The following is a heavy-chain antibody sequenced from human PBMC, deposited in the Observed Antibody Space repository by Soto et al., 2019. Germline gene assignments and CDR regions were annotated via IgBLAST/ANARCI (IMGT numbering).Heavy chain of an antibody. D-gene: IGHD6-6*01. CDR1: GGTFSSYA. J-gene: IGHJ6*02. Sequence: SVKVSCKASGGTFSSYAIGWVRQAPGQGLEWMGGIIPIFGTANYAQKFQGRVTITADESTSTAYMELSSLRSEDTAVYYCSESIAARAYYYYGMDVWGQGTTVTVSS. CDR3: SESIAARAYYYYGMDV. CDR2: IIPIFGTA. V-gene: IGHV1-69*13.